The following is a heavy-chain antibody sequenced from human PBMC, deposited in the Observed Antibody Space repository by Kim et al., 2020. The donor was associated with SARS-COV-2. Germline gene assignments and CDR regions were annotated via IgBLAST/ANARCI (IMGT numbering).Heavy chain of an antibody. D-gene: IGHD5-18*01. CDR1: GITSSSYW. Sequence: GGSLRLSCEASGITSSSYWMHWVRQVPGKGLVWVSRIDNEGRSTSYADFVKGRFTIFRDNAKKTLYLQMNSLEAEDTAVYYCTGPRNTAYGMDVWGQGTTVTVSS. V-gene: IGHV3-74*01. CDR3: TGPRNTAYGMDV. J-gene: IGHJ6*02. CDR2: IDNEGRST.